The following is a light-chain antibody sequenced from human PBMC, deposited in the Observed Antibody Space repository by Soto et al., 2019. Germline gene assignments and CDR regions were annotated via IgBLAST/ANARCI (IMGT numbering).Light chain of an antibody. J-gene: IGKJ4*01. CDR3: QQYGSSPLT. CDR1: QSVSSSY. CDR2: AAS. Sequence: EIVLTQSPGTLSLSPGERATLSCRASQSVSSSYFAWYQQKPGQAPRLLIYAASSRATGIPDRFSGSGSGTDFTLTISRLETDDFAVYYCQQYGSSPLTFGRGTKVEIK. V-gene: IGKV3-20*01.